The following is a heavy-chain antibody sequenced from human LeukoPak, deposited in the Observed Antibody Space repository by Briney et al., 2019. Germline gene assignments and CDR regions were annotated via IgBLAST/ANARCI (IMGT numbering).Heavy chain of an antibody. D-gene: IGHD3-16*01. CDR3: ARDRLYTSDY. J-gene: IGHJ4*02. Sequence: PGGSLRLSCAASGFTFSSYWMHWVRQAPGKGLVWVSRINGDGSATTYADSLKGRFTISRDNTKNTLYLQISSLRAEDTAVYFCARDRLYTSDYWGQGTLVTVSS. V-gene: IGHV3-74*01. CDR1: GFTFSSYW. CDR2: INGDGSAT.